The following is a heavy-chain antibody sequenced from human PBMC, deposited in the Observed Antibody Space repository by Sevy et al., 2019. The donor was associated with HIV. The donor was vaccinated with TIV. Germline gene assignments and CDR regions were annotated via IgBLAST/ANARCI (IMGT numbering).Heavy chain of an antibody. J-gene: IGHJ4*02. Sequence: VGSLRLSCAASGFTFSSYGMHWVRQAPGKGLEWVAVISYDGSNKYYADSVKGRFTISRDNSKNTLYLQMNSLRAEDTAVYYCAKKFDYYDSSGPGGLDYWGQGTLVTVSS. CDR3: AKKFDYYDSSGPGGLDY. CDR1: GFTFSSYG. D-gene: IGHD3-22*01. V-gene: IGHV3-30*18. CDR2: ISYDGSNK.